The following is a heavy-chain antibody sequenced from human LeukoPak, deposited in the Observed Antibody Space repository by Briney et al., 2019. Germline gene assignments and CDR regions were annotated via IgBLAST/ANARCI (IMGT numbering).Heavy chain of an antibody. CDR3: ARVVKDDYVWGSYRYFEYFDY. D-gene: IGHD3-16*02. CDR1: GGSISSGDYY. J-gene: IGHJ4*02. V-gene: IGHV4-61*08. Sequence: SQTLSLTCTVSGGSISSGDYYWSWIRQPPGKGLEWIGYIYYSGSTNYNPSLKSRVTISVDTSKNQFSLKLSSVTAADTAVYYCARVVKDDYVWGSYRYFEYFDYWGQGTLVTVSS. CDR2: IYYSGST.